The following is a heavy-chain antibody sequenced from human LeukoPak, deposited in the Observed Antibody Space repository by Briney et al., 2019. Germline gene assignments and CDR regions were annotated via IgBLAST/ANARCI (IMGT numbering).Heavy chain of an antibody. CDR3: ARIPPDSSSWKTYYYYYGMDV. CDR1: GGTFSSYT. CDR2: IIPILGIA. Sequence: SVKVSCKASGGTFSSYTISWVRQAPGQGLEWMGRIIPILGIANYAQKFQGRVTITAGKSTSTAYMELSSLRSEDTAVYYCARIPPDSSSWKTYYYYYGMDVWGQGTTVTVSS. V-gene: IGHV1-69*02. J-gene: IGHJ6*02. D-gene: IGHD6-13*01.